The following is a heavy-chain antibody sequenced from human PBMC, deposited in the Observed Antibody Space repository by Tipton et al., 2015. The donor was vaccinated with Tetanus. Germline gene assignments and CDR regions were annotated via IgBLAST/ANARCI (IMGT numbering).Heavy chain of an antibody. J-gene: IGHJ4*02. D-gene: IGHD3-22*01. V-gene: IGHV3-23*01. CDR1: GFTVSTYA. CDR2: ISGSGGSA. CDR3: AKEVDVSSGWRNFDY. Sequence: LSLTCAASGFTVSTYAMTWVRQAPGKGLEWVSSISGSGGSANYADSVKGRFTLSRDNSKNTLFLHMDPLRAEDTAVYYCAKEVDVSSGWRNFDYWGQGTLVTVSS.